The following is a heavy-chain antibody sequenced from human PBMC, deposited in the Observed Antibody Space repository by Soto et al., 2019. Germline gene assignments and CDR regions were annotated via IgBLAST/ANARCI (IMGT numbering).Heavy chain of an antibody. Sequence: GGSLRLSCVPSAFSLTSCSMSWVRQTPGKGLEWVSALSRSGGATYYADSVKCRVTISRDTSTNTLYLQMSNLRAEDTAIYYCAKGEMATIRNSFDPWGQGTLVTVSS. D-gene: IGHD5-12*01. J-gene: IGHJ5*02. CDR1: AFSLTSCS. CDR2: LSRSGGAT. V-gene: IGHV3-23*01. CDR3: AKGEMATIRNSFDP.